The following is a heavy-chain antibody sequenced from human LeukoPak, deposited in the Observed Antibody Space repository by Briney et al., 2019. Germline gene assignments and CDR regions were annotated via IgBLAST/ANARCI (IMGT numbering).Heavy chain of an antibody. D-gene: IGHD4-17*01. CDR2: TYYRSMWSR. V-gene: IGHV6-1*01. J-gene: IGHJ4*02. CDR1: GDNVSSKNSA. CDR3: ARDLNGDFSLDS. Sequence: SQTLSLTCAISGDNVSSKNSAWNWIRQSPLRGIEWLGRTYYRSMWSRDYAVSVRSRIAINPDTSKNQFSLQLNSVTPEDTAVYYCARDLNGDFSLDSWGQGTLVTVSS.